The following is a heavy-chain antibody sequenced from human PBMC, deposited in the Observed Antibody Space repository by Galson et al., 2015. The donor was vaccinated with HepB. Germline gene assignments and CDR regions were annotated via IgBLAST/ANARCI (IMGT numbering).Heavy chain of an antibody. J-gene: IGHJ6*02. CDR3: TTGRTPPPTGTTFYYYYGMDV. CDR2: IKSKNVGETT. V-gene: IGHV3-15*01. CDR1: GFSFTNAW. D-gene: IGHD1-1*01. Sequence: SLRLSCATSGFSFTNAWMSWVRQAPGKGLEWVGRIKSKNVGETTDYAAPVKGRFTIPRDDSKNTLYLQINILKTEDTAVYYCTTGRTPPPTGTTFYYYYGMDVWGQGTTVTVSS.